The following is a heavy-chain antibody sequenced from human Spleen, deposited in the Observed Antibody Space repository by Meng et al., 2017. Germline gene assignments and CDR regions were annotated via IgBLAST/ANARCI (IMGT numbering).Heavy chain of an antibody. J-gene: IGHJ4*02. V-gene: IGHV3-11*04. D-gene: IGHD5-12*01. CDR1: GFTFSDYY. Sequence: GESLKISCAASGFTFSDYYMSWIRQAPGKGLEWVSYISNGGNSIYYADSVKGRFTISRDNAKNSLHLQMNSLRAEDTAVYYCATTVNSGYDVEYWGQGTLVTVSS. CDR2: ISNGGNSI. CDR3: ATTVNSGYDVEY.